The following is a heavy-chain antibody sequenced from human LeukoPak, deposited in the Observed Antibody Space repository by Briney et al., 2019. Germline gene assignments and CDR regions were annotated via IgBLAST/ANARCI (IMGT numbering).Heavy chain of an antibody. CDR3: ARDRPTRIKLGTDY. Sequence: GGSLRLSCAASGFTFSGYSMNWVRQAPGKGLEWVSSISSSSSYIYYADSVKGRFTISRDNAKNSLYLQMNSLRAEDTAVYYCARDRPTRIKLGTDYWGQGTLVTVSS. CDR2: ISSSSSYI. V-gene: IGHV3-21*01. D-gene: IGHD7-27*01. J-gene: IGHJ4*02. CDR1: GFTFSGYS.